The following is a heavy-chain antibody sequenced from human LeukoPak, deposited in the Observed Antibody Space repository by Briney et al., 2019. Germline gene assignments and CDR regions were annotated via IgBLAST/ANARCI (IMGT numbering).Heavy chain of an antibody. CDR1: GYSISSGYY. J-gene: IGHJ4*02. D-gene: IGHD5-18*01. CDR3: ARELRGYSYGSVDY. Sequence: SETLSLTCAVSGYSISSGYYWGWIRQPPGKGLEWIGEINHSGSTNYNPSLKSRVTISVDTSKNQFSLKLSSVTAADTAVYYCARELRGYSYGSVDYWGQGTLVTVSS. V-gene: IGHV4-38-2*02. CDR2: INHSGST.